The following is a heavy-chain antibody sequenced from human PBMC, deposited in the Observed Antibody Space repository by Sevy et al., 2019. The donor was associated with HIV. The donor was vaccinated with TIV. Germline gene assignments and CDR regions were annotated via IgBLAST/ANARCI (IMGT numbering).Heavy chain of an antibody. V-gene: IGHV4-59*01. J-gene: IGHJ4*02. CDR3: ARGYYSSSAYRTFANFDY. D-gene: IGHD6-6*01. CDR1: GGSISSYY. CDR2: IYYSGNT. Sequence: SETLSLTCTVSGGSISSYYWSWIRQPPGKGLEWIGYIYYSGNTNYNPSLKSRVTISVDTSKNQFSLKLSSVTAADTAVYYYARGYYSSSAYRTFANFDYWGQGTLVTVSS.